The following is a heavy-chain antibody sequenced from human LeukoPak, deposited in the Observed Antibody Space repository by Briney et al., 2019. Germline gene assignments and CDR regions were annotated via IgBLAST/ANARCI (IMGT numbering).Heavy chain of an antibody. CDR2: FYYSGTT. D-gene: IGHD1/OR15-1a*01. CDR1: GASVSSGGNY. V-gene: IGHV4-61*08. J-gene: IGHJ4*02. Sequence: SETLSLTCTVSGASVSSGGNYWSWNRQSPGKGLEWIGSFYYSGTTDYNPSLKGRVTMSIDRSKNQFSLNLISVTAADTAVYYCARDTRNTWFYYWGQGTLVTVSS. CDR3: ARDTRNTWFYY.